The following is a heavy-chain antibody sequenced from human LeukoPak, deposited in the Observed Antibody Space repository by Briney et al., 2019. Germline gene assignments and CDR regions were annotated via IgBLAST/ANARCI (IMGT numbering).Heavy chain of an antibody. CDR2: IYHSGST. Sequence: PSETLSLTCTVSGYSISSGYYWGWIRQPPGKGLEWIGSIYHSGSTYYNPSLKSRVTISVDTSKNQFSLKLSSVTAADTAVYYCARGGADIVGATNTLDYWGQGTLVTVSS. J-gene: IGHJ4*02. CDR1: GYSISSGYY. D-gene: IGHD1-26*01. V-gene: IGHV4-38-2*02. CDR3: ARGGADIVGATNTLDY.